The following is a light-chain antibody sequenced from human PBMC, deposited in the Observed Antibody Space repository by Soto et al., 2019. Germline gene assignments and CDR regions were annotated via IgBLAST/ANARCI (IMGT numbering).Light chain of an antibody. CDR2: GAS. Sequence: DIQMTQSPSTLSASVGDRVTITCRASQNIDRWLAWYQQKPGKAPNLLIYGASSLESGVPSRFSGSGSGTEFTLTISSLRPDDFATYYCQHYNSYPWTFGQGPKVEIK. CDR1: QNIDRW. CDR3: QHYNSYPWT. V-gene: IGKV1-5*03. J-gene: IGKJ1*01.